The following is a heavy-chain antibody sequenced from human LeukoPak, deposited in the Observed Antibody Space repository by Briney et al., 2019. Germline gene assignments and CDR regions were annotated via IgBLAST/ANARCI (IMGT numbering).Heavy chain of an antibody. J-gene: IGHJ3*02. D-gene: IGHD2-2*01. CDR1: GFTFSNYG. CDR2: IQYDGSNK. CDR3: AKDTRLTSLGGGGRAFDI. Sequence: QTGGSLRLSCAASGFTFSNYGMHWVRQAPGKGLEWVAVIQYDGSNKYYADSVKGRLTISRDNYKNTLYLQMNSLRAEDTAVYYRAKDTRLTSLGGGGRAFDIWGQGTMVTVSS. V-gene: IGHV3-30*02.